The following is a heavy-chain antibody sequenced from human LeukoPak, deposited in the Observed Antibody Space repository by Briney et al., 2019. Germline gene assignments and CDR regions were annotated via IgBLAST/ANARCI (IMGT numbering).Heavy chain of an antibody. CDR2: ISVRSSHI. Sequence: GGSLRLSCAASGVTFSSYGSYSMYWVRQAPGKGLEWVSSISVRSSHIYYVDSVKGRFTISRDNAKNSLYLQMNSLRAEDTAVYYCAIGYDSSGYYPGALDYWGQGTLVTVSS. CDR1: GVTFSSYGSYS. J-gene: IGHJ4*02. CDR3: AIGYDSSGYYPGALDY. D-gene: IGHD3-22*01. V-gene: IGHV3-21*01.